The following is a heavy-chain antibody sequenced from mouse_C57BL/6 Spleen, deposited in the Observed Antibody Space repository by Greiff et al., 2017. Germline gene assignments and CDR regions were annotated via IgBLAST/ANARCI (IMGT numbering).Heavy chain of an antibody. CDR2: IYPSDSET. V-gene: IGHV1-61*01. J-gene: IGHJ4*01. CDR3: ARKDYYGSSYAMDY. CDR1: GYTFTSYW. Sequence: QVQLQQPGAELVRPGSSVKLSCKASGYTFTSYWMDWVKQRPGQGLEWIGNIYPSDSETHYNQKFKDKATFTVDKSSSTAYMQLSSLTSEDSSVYYCARKDYYGSSYAMDYWGQGTSVTVSS. D-gene: IGHD1-1*01.